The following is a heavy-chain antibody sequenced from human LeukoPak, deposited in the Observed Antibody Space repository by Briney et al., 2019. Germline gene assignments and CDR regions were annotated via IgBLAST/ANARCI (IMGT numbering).Heavy chain of an antibody. J-gene: IGHJ6*03. V-gene: IGHV4-59*01. D-gene: IGHD6-19*01. Sequence: PSVTLSLTCTVSGGFISIYYWRWLRHPPGKAREWIGHIYYSGCTNYVPSLKSRVTISVDASKNQFSLKLSSVTAADTAVYYCARARSSGWGLYYYYYYMDVWGKGTTVTVSS. CDR1: GGFISIYY. CDR3: ARARSSGWGLYYYYYYMDV. CDR2: IYYSGCT.